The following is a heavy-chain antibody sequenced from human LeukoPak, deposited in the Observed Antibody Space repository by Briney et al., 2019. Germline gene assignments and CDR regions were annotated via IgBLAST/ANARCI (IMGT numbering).Heavy chain of an antibody. CDR1: GGSISSGSYY. Sequence: SETLSLTCTVSGGSISSGSYYWSWIRQPAGKGLEWIGRIYTSGSTNYNPSLKNRVTISVDTSKNQFSLKLSSVTAADTAVYYCARVVTTVVTHYYYYMDVWGKGTTVTVSS. J-gene: IGHJ6*03. CDR2: IYTSGST. D-gene: IGHD4-23*01. CDR3: ARVVTTVVTHYYYYMDV. V-gene: IGHV4-61*02.